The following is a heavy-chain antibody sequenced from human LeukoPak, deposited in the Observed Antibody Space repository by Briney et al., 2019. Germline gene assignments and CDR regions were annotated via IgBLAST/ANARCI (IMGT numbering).Heavy chain of an antibody. CDR1: GYTFTGYY. V-gene: IGHV1-8*02. CDR3: ARGLAYGDYIY. CDR2: INPNSGNT. Sequence: ASVKVSCKASGYTFTGYYMHWVRQAPGQGLEWMGWINPNSGNTGYVQKFQGRVTVTRNTSISTAYMELSSLRSEDTAVYYCARGLAYGDYIYWGQGTLVTVSS. D-gene: IGHD4-17*01. J-gene: IGHJ4*02.